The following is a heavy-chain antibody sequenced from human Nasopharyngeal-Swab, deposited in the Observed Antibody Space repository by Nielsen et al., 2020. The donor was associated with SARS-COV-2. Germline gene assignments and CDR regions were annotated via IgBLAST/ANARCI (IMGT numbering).Heavy chain of an antibody. D-gene: IGHD5-24*01. CDR1: GGTFSSYC. J-gene: IGHJ6*03. V-gene: IGHV1-69*10. Sequence: SVKVSCKTSGGTFSSYCISWFLQAPGQGLEWMGGIIPILPITNYAQKFQDRVTITADKSTSTAYMELSSLRSEDTAAYYCARGGWLRKDYYYSYYYMDVWGKGTTVTVSS. CDR3: ARGGWLRKDYYYSYYYMDV. CDR2: IIPILPIT.